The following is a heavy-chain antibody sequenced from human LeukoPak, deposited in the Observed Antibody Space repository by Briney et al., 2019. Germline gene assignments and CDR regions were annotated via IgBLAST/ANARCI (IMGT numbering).Heavy chain of an antibody. Sequence: PGGSLRLSGAASGFTFSSYGMHWVRQAPGKGLEWVAVISYDGSNKYYGDSVKGRFTISRDNSKNTLYLQMNSLRAEDTAVYYCAKDRSSSWTFDYWGQGTLVTVSS. CDR1: GFTFSSYG. J-gene: IGHJ4*02. CDR2: ISYDGSNK. V-gene: IGHV3-30*18. CDR3: AKDRSSSWTFDY. D-gene: IGHD6-13*01.